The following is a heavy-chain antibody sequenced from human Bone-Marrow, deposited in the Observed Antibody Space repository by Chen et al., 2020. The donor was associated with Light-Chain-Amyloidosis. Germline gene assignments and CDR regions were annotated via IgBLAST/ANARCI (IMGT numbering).Heavy chain of an antibody. Sequence: EVQLVESGGDLVQPGRSLRLSCAASGFTFSNYEMNWVRQAPGKGLEWLSYSDTGSITIYYADSVKGRFIISRDNAKNSLYLQMNSLRAEDTAVYYCARDGSPLGGVFEAWGQGTLVAVSS. V-gene: IGHV3-48*03. J-gene: IGHJ5*02. CDR2: SDTGSITI. D-gene: IGHD2-8*02. CDR1: GFTFSNYE. CDR3: ARDGSPLGGVFEA.